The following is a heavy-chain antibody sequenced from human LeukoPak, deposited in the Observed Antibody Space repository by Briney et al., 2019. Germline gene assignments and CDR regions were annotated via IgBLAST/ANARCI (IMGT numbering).Heavy chain of an antibody. J-gene: IGHJ4*02. Sequence: GGSLRLSCAASGFTFSSYAMSWVRQAPGKGLEWVSAISGSGGSTYYADSVKGRFTISRDNSKNTLYLQMNSLRAEDTAVYYCAKDSSTSSSPPSHFDYWGQGTLVTVSS. CDR2: ISGSGGST. D-gene: IGHD6-6*01. V-gene: IGHV3-23*01. CDR1: GFTFSSYA. CDR3: AKDSSTSSSPPSHFDY.